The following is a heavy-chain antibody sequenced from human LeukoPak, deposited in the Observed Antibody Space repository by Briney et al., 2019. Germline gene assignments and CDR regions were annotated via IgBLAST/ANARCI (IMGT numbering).Heavy chain of an antibody. CDR1: GFTSSSYG. Sequence: GGSLRLSCAASGFTSSSYGMHWVRQAPGKGLEWVAVISYDGSNKCYADSVKGRFTISRDNSKNTLYLQMNSLRAEDTAVYYCAKDRYSSSWEGFDPWGQGTLVTVSS. J-gene: IGHJ5*02. CDR3: AKDRYSSSWEGFDP. V-gene: IGHV3-30*18. CDR2: ISYDGSNK. D-gene: IGHD6-13*01.